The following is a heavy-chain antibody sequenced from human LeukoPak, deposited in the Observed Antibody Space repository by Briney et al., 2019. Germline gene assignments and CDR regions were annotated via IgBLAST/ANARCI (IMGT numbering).Heavy chain of an antibody. CDR1: GFKFDDYG. D-gene: IGHD3-22*01. CDR2: INWNGAWT. CDR3: AGYYYDSSRGFDL. V-gene: IGHV3-20*04. J-gene: IGHJ5*02. Sequence: SGGCLRLSCAASGFKFDDYGMSWVRQAPGKGLEWVCDINWNGAWTGYADSVKGRFTISRDNAKNSLYLQMNSLRAEDTALYYCAGYYYDSSRGFDLWGQGTLVTVSA.